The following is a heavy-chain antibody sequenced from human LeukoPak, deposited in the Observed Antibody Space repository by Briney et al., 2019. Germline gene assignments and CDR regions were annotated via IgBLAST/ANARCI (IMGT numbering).Heavy chain of an antibody. CDR3: ARTYYDFWSGYSHLDY. V-gene: IGHV1-2*02. J-gene: IGHJ4*02. CDR1: GYTFTGYY. D-gene: IGHD3-3*01. Sequence: ASVKVSCKASGYTFTGYYMHWVRQAPGQGLEWMGWINPNSGGTNYAQKFQGRVTMTRDTSISTAYMELSRLRSDDTAVYYCARTYYDFWSGYSHLDYWGQGTLVTVSS. CDR2: INPNSGGT.